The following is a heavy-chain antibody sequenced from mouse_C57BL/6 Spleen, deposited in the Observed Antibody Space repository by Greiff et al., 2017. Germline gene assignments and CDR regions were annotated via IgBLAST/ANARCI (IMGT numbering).Heavy chain of an antibody. CDR1: GFTFSDYG. J-gene: IGHJ3*01. V-gene: IGHV5-17*01. D-gene: IGHD1-1*01. CDR2: ISSGSSTI. Sequence: EVKLMESGGGLVKPGGSLKLSCAASGFTFSDYGMHWVRQAPEKGLEWVAYISSGSSTIYYADTVKGRFTISRDNAKNTLFLQMTSLGSEGTAMYYCARGGKYGSSYGFAYWGQGTLVTVSA. CDR3: ARGGKYGSSYGFAY.